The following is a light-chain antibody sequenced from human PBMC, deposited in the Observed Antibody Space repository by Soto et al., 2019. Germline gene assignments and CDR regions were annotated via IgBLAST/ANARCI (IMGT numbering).Light chain of an antibody. V-gene: IGKV1-5*03. Sequence: IQLTESPSTLSGSVLDIFTSSFRASQGVSTWLAWYQQRPSQAPKLLVYEASKLQSGVPSRFSASGSVRDFTLTISSLQPEDSATYYCRQYYDFRTFGQGTKVDIK. J-gene: IGKJ1*01. CDR3: RQYYDFRT. CDR2: EAS. CDR1: QGVSTW.